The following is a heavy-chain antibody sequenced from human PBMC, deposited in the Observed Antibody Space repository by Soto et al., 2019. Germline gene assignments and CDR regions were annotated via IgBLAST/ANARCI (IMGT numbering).Heavy chain of an antibody. V-gene: IGHV4-34*01. CDR1: GGSFSGYY. D-gene: IGHD5-12*01. CDR2: INHSGST. CDR3: ARSVATHPRPFVP. Sequence: SETLSLTCAVYGGSFSGYYWSWIRQPPGKGLEWIGEINHSGSTNYNPSLKSRVTISVDTSKNQFSLKLSSVTAADTAVYYCARSVATHPRPFVPWGQGTLVTVSS. J-gene: IGHJ5*02.